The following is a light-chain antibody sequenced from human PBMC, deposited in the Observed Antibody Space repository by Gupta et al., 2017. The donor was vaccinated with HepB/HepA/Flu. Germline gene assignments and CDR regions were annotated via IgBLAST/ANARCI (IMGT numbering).Light chain of an antibody. CDR3: QQDDNLPCI. Sequence: DFQMTQSPSSLSASVGDRVTITCQASQAISNYLNWYQQKPGKAPKLLIYDASNLETGVPSRFSGSGSGTDFTFTISSLQPEDIATYYCQQDDNLPCIFGQGTKLEIK. V-gene: IGKV1-33*01. J-gene: IGKJ2*02. CDR1: QAISNY. CDR2: DAS.